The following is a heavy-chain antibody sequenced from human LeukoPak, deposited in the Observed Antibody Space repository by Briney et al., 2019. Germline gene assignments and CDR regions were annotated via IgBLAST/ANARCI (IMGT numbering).Heavy chain of an antibody. CDR2: IYYTGNT. J-gene: IGHJ5*02. Sequence: SATLSLTCTVSGGSISNYYWNRIRQPPGKGLEWIGYIYYTGNTNYNPSLKSRVTISVDTSKNQFSLKLSSVTAADTAVYYCARDRLQLQSWGQGTLVTVSS. V-gene: IGHV4-59*01. D-gene: IGHD5-24*01. CDR1: GGSISNYY. CDR3: ARDRLQLQS.